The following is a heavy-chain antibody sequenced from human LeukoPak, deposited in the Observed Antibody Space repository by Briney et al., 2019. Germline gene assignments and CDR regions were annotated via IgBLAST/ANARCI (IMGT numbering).Heavy chain of an antibody. Sequence: GGSLRLSCAASGFTFSAYIMSWVRQAPGKGLEWVSSISGGSTYIYDADSLKDRFTISRDNAKNSLYLQMSSLRAEDTAVYYCARERTCSSASCPLDVWGQGTTVTVSS. D-gene: IGHD2-2*01. CDR3: ARERTCSSASCPLDV. CDR2: ISGGSTYI. V-gene: IGHV3-21*01. CDR1: GFTFSAYI. J-gene: IGHJ6*02.